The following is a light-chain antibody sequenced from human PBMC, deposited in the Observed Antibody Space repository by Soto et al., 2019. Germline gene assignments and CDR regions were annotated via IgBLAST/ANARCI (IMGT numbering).Light chain of an antibody. V-gene: IGLV2-23*02. CDR2: EVS. CDR3: CSYAHRRWV. J-gene: IGLJ3*02. Sequence: QSALTQPASVSGSPGQSITLSCTGSSSDVGVSNLVSWYQQHPGKAPKLIVYEVSQRASGVSNRFSGSKSGSTASLTISGLQADDGGDYYCCSYAHRRWVFGAGTKLTVL. CDR1: SSDVGVSNL.